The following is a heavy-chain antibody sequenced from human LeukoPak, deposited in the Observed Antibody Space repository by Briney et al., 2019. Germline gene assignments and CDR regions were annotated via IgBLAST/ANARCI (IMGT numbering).Heavy chain of an antibody. Sequence: SETLSLTCTVSGGSISSYYWSWIRQPAWKGLEWIGRIYTSGSTNYNPSLKSRVTMSVDTSKNQFSLKLSSVTAADTAVYYCARVQDYYDRRLGSRLDAFDIWGQGTMVTVSS. CDR2: IYTSGST. CDR3: ARVQDYYDRRLGSRLDAFDI. CDR1: GGSISSYY. V-gene: IGHV4-4*07. D-gene: IGHD3-22*01. J-gene: IGHJ3*02.